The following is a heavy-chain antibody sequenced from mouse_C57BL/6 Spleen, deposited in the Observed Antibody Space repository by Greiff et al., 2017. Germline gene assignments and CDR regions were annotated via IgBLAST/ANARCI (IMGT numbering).Heavy chain of an antibody. CDR1: GYSITSGYY. V-gene: IGHV3-6*01. J-gene: IGHJ1*03. CDR3: ARDRDLFDV. Sequence: EVQLVESGPGLVKPSQSLSLTCSVTGYSITSGYYWNWIRQFPGNKLEWMGYISYDGSNNYNPSLKNRISITRDTSKNQFFLKLNSVTTEDTATYYCARDRDLFDVWGTGTTVTVSS. D-gene: IGHD1-1*01. CDR2: ISYDGSN.